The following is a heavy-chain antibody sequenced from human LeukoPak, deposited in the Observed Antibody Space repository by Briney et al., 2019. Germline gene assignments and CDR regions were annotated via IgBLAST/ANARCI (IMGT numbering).Heavy chain of an antibody. CDR2: INHSGST. J-gene: IGHJ3*02. D-gene: IGHD2-2*01. CDR1: GGSFSGYY. CDR3: ARRPIGYCSSTSCPGAFDI. Sequence: SETLSLTCAVYGGSFSGYYWSWIRQPPGKGLEWIGEINHSGSTYYNPSLESRVTISVDTSKNQFSLKLSSVTAADTAVYYCARRPIGYCSSTSCPGAFDIWGQGTMVTVSS. V-gene: IGHV4-34*01.